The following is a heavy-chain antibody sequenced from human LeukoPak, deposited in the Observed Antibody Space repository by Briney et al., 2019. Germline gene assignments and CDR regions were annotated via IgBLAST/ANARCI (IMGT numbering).Heavy chain of an antibody. V-gene: IGHV4-59*01. Sequence: PSETPSLTCTVSGVSISNYYWSWLRQPPGKGLEWIGYIHYSGSTNNNPSLKSRVTISVDTSKNQFSLKLTSVTAADTAVYYCARNYDFWSGYLDYWGQGTLVTVSS. J-gene: IGHJ4*02. CDR2: IHYSGST. D-gene: IGHD3-3*01. CDR3: ARNYDFWSGYLDY. CDR1: GVSISNYY.